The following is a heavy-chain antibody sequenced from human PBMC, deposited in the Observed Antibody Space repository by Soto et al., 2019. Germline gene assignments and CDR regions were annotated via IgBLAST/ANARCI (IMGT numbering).Heavy chain of an antibody. CDR3: ARERNIVVVPAAMPVAFDI. CDR2: IYYSGST. Sequence: SETLSLTCTFSGFSISSGGYYWSWIRQHPGKGLEWIGYIYYSGSTYYNPSLKSRVTISVDTSKNQFSLKLSSVTAADTAVYCCARERNIVVVPAAMPVAFDIWGQGTMVTVSS. D-gene: IGHD2-2*01. J-gene: IGHJ3*02. CDR1: GFSISSGGYY. V-gene: IGHV4-31*03.